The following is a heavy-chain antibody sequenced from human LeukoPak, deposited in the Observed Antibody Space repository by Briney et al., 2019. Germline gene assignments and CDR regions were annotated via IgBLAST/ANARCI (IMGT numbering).Heavy chain of an antibody. CDR2: IYPGDSKT. D-gene: IGHD6-19*01. J-gene: IGHJ3*02. V-gene: IGHV5-51*01. CDR3: ARRRQYITGWYYAFDI. Sequence: GESLKISCKGSGYSFTTYWIGWVRLMPGKGLEWMGFIYPGDSKTRYSPSFQGQVTISPDKSISTAYVQWSSLKASDTAMYYCARRRQYITGWYYAFDIWGQGTMVTVSS. CDR1: GYSFTTYW.